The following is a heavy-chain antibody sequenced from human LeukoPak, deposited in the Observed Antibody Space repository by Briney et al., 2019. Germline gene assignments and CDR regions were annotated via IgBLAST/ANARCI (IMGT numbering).Heavy chain of an antibody. CDR2: IYHSGST. CDR3: ARSVEDDAFDI. CDR1: GYSISSGYY. Sequence: PSETLSLTCTVSGYSISSGYYWGWIRQPPGKGLEWIGSIYHSGSTYYNPSLKSRVTISVDTSKNQFSLKLSSVTAADTAVYYCARSVEDDAFDIWGQGTMVTVSS. J-gene: IGHJ3*02. V-gene: IGHV4-38-2*02.